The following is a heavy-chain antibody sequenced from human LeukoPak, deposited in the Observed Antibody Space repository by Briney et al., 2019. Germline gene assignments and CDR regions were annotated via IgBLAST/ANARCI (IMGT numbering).Heavy chain of an antibody. CDR3: ARVEGDRDYYYYMDV. Sequence: ASVKVSCKASGYTFTSYGISWVRQAPGQGLEWMGWISAYNGNTNYAQKLQGRVTMTTDTSTSTAHMELRSLRSDDTAVYYCARVEGDRDYYYYMDVWGKGTTVTVSS. CDR1: GYTFTSYG. D-gene: IGHD2-15*01. V-gene: IGHV1-18*01. CDR2: ISAYNGNT. J-gene: IGHJ6*03.